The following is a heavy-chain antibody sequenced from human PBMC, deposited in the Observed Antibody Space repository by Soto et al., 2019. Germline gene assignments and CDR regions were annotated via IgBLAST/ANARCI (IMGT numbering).Heavy chain of an antibody. Sequence: SETLSLTCAVSGGSISSGGYSWGWIRQPPGKGLEWIGYIYHSGSTYYNPSLKSRVTISVDRSKNQFSLKLSSVTAADTAVYYCARAGGLGAVAVDYWGQGTLVTVSS. D-gene: IGHD6-19*01. V-gene: IGHV4-30-2*01. CDR3: ARAGGLGAVAVDY. J-gene: IGHJ4*02. CDR1: GGSISSGGYS. CDR2: IYHSGST.